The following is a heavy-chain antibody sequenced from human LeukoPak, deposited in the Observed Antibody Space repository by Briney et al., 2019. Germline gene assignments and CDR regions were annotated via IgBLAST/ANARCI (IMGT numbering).Heavy chain of an antibody. CDR3: ARDLGSSRNY. Sequence: SETLSLTCTVSGGSISSYYWSWIQQPPGEGLEWIGYIYTSGSTNYNPSLKSRVTISVDTSKNQFSLKLSSVTAADTAVYYCARDLGSSRNYWGQGTLVTVSS. CDR1: GGSISSYY. CDR2: IYTSGST. V-gene: IGHV4-4*09. J-gene: IGHJ4*02. D-gene: IGHD2-2*01.